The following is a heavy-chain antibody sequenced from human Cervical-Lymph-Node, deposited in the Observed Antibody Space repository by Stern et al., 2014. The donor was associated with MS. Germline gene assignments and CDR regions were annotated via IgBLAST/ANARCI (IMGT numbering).Heavy chain of an antibody. V-gene: IGHV1-46*01. Sequence: VQLVESGAEVKKPGASVKVSCKASGYTFTSYYMHWVRQAPGQGLEWMGIINPRGGSTSYAQKFQGRVTMTRDTSTSTVYMELSSLRSEDTAVYYCAREPRGYSYGQYYFDYWGQGTLVTVSS. CDR2: INPRGGST. D-gene: IGHD5-18*01. J-gene: IGHJ4*02. CDR1: GYTFTSYY. CDR3: AREPRGYSYGQYYFDY.